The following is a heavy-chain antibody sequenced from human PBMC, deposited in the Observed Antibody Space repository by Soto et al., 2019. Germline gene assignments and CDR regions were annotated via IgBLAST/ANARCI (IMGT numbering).Heavy chain of an antibody. CDR1: GFTFSSYG. D-gene: IGHD2-15*01. Sequence: QVQLVESGGGVVQPGRSLRLSCAASGFTFSSYGMHWVRQAPGKGLEWVAVIWYDGSNKYYADSVKGRFTISRDNSKNTLYLQMNSLRAEDTAVYYSARDGRVVAARAWFDPWGQGTLVTVSS. V-gene: IGHV3-33*01. CDR2: IWYDGSNK. J-gene: IGHJ5*02. CDR3: ARDGRVVAARAWFDP.